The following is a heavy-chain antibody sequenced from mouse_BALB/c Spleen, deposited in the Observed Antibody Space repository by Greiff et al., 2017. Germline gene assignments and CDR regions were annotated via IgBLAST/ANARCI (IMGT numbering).Heavy chain of an antibody. D-gene: IGHD2-14*01. V-gene: IGHV1-9*01. J-gene: IGHJ4*01. Sequence: QVHVKQSGAELMKPGASVKISCKATGYTFSSYWIEWVKQRPGHGLEWIGEILPGSGSTNYNEKFKGKATFTADTSSNTAYMQLSSLTSEDSAVYYCARWYYRYDDGDAMDYWGQGTSVTVSS. CDR3: ARWYYRYDDGDAMDY. CDR2: ILPGSGST. CDR1: GYTFSSYW.